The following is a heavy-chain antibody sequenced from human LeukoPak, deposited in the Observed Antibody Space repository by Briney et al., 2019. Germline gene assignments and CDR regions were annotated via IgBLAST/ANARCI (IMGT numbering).Heavy chain of an antibody. CDR2: TYYRSRWYN. Sequence: PSQTLSLTCAISGDSVSSNSAAWNWIRQSPSRRLEWLGRTYYRSRWYNDYSVSVKSRIIITPDTSKNQFSLQLNSVSPEDTAVYYCARLYCSGSTCSVDYWGQGTQVTVSS. CDR1: GDSVSSNSAA. V-gene: IGHV6-1*01. J-gene: IGHJ4*02. D-gene: IGHD2-15*01. CDR3: ARLYCSGSTCSVDY.